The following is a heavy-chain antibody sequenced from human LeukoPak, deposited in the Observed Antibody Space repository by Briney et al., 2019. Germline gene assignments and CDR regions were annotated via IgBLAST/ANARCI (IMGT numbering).Heavy chain of an antibody. CDR3: ARDRYGDGFAHFDY. CDR1: GYTFTSYA. Sequence: GASVKVSCKASGYTFTSYAMHWVRQAPGQRLEWMGWITPSGGTNYPQKFQGRVAITGDTSITTAYMDLSRLTSDDTAVYYCARDRYGDGFAHFDYWGQGALVTVSS. D-gene: IGHD5-24*01. CDR2: ITPSGGT. V-gene: IGHV1-2*02. J-gene: IGHJ4*02.